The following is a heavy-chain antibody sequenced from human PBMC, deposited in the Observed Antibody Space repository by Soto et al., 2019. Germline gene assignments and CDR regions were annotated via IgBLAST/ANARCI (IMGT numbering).Heavy chain of an antibody. CDR3: ARDRSYYDSSGSYSPPY. V-gene: IGHV4-34*01. CDR2: INHSGST. D-gene: IGHD3-22*01. Sequence: PSETLSLTCAVYGGSFSGYYWSWIRQPPGKGLEWIGEINHSGSTNYNPSLKSRVTISVDTSKNQFSLKLSSVTAADTAVYYCARDRSYYDSSGSYSPPYWGQGTLVTVSS. CDR1: GGSFSGYY. J-gene: IGHJ4*02.